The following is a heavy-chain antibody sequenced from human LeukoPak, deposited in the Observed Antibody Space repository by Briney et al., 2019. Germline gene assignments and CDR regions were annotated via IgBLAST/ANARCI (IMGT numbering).Heavy chain of an antibody. CDR1: GGSISSYY. CDR2: IYYSGST. CDR3: ARESWNYVDAFDI. D-gene: IGHD1-7*01. Sequence: SETLSLTCTVSGGSISSYYWSWIRQPPGKGLEWIGYIYYSGSTNYNPSLKSRVTISVDTSKNQFSLKLSSVTAADTAVYYCARESWNYVDAFDIWGQGTMVTVSS. V-gene: IGHV4-59*01. J-gene: IGHJ3*02.